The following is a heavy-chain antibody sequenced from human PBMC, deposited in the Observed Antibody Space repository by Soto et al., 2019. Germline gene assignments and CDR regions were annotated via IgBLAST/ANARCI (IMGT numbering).Heavy chain of an antibody. CDR1: GGSISSSSYY. CDR2: IYYSGST. J-gene: IGHJ5*02. V-gene: IGHV4-39*01. CDR3: ARASDITIFGVVIGENWFDP. Sequence: PSETLSLTCTVSGGSISSSSYYWGWIRQPPGKGLEWIGSIYYSGSTYYNPSLKNRVTISVDTSKNQFSLKLSSVTAADTAVYYCARASDITIFGVVIGENWFDPWGQGTLVTVSS. D-gene: IGHD3-3*01.